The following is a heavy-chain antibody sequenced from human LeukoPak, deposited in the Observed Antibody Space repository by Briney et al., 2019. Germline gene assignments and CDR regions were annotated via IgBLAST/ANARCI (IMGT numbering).Heavy chain of an antibody. CDR3: ARQADHAFDY. Sequence: GGSLRLSCAASGFTFSSYSMNWVRQAPGKGLEWVSSISNSSSYIYYADSVKGRFTISRDNAKNSLYLQMNSLRAEDTAVYYCARQADHAFDYWGQGTLVTVSS. J-gene: IGHJ4*02. V-gene: IGHV3-21*01. CDR2: ISNSSSYI. CDR1: GFTFSSYS.